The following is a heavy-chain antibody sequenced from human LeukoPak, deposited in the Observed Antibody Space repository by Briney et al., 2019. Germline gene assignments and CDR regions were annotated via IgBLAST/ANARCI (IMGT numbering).Heavy chain of an antibody. Sequence: GASVKVSCKASGYSFTGYYLDWVRQAPGQGLEWMGWINPKSGGTNYAQKFPGRVTMTRDTSISTAYMELSSLRSDDTAIYYCARRVFSGWGYYFDYWGRGTLVTVSS. CDR2: INPKSGGT. CDR1: GYSFTGYY. D-gene: IGHD6-19*01. J-gene: IGHJ4*02. CDR3: ARRVFSGWGYYFDY. V-gene: IGHV1-2*02.